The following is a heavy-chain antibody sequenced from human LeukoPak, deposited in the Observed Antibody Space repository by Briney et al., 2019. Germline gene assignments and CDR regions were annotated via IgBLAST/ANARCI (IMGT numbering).Heavy chain of an antibody. V-gene: IGHV3-30-3*01. D-gene: IGHD1-26*01. CDR2: ISYDGSNK. CDR1: GFTFSSCA. Sequence: GRSLRLSCAASGFTFSSCAMHWVRQAPGKGLEWVAVISYDGSNKYYADSVKGRFTISRDNSKNTLYLQMNSLRAEDTAVYYCAGEDSMGATPDYWGQGTLVTVSS. CDR3: AGEDSMGATPDY. J-gene: IGHJ4*02.